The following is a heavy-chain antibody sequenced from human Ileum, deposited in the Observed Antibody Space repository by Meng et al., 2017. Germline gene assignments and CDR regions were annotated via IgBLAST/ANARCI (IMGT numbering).Heavy chain of an antibody. CDR2: INQSGST. D-gene: IGHD4-17*01. CDR1: GGSFSGYY. J-gene: IGHJ1*01. CDR3: ARGRYGDSRRGGYFQH. V-gene: IGHV4-34*01. Sequence: HVHHQQWCAGLLNPSEPLSLTCAVYGGSFSGYYWSWIRQHPVKELEGIGEINQSGSTNYNPSLKSRVTISVDTSKNQFSLKLSSVTAADTAVYYCARGRYGDSRRGGYFQHWGQGTLVTVSS.